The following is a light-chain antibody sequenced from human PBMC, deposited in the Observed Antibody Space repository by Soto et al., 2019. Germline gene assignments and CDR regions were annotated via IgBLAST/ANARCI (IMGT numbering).Light chain of an antibody. CDR1: SSNIGAGYD. J-gene: IGLJ2*01. Sequence: QSVLTQPPSVSGAPGQRVTISCTGSSSNIGAGYDVHWYQQLPGTAPKLLIYGNSNRPSGVPDRFSGSKSGTSASLAITGLRAEDEAYYYGKSYDSSLSPPLVVFGGGTKLPAL. V-gene: IGLV1-40*01. CDR2: GNS. CDR3: KSYDSSLSPPLVV.